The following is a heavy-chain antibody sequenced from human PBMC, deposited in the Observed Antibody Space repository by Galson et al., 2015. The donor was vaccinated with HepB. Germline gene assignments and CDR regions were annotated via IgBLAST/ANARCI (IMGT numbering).Heavy chain of an antibody. D-gene: IGHD2-2*01. Sequence: SVKVSCKASGGTFSSYTISWVRQAPGQGLEWMGRINRIMGIANYAQKFQGRVSITTDKSTGTTYMEVSSLRSEDTAVYYCARVPAAHFSYGVDVWGQGTTVIVSS. V-gene: IGHV1-69*02. CDR2: INRIMGIA. CDR1: GGTFSSYT. J-gene: IGHJ6*02. CDR3: ARVPAAHFSYGVDV.